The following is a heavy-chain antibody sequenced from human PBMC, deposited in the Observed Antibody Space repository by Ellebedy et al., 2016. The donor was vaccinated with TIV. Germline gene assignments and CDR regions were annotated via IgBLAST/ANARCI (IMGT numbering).Heavy chain of an antibody. D-gene: IGHD3-22*01. CDR1: GYTFTGYY. V-gene: IGHV1-2*02. CDR3: AKHYYDSSGYSY. J-gene: IGHJ4*02. CDR2: INPNSGGT. Sequence: AASVKVSCKASGYTFTGYYMHWVRQAPGQGLEWMGWINPNSGGTNYAQKFQGRVTMTRDTSISTAYMELSRLRSDDTAVYYCAKHYYDSSGYSYWGQGTLVTVSS.